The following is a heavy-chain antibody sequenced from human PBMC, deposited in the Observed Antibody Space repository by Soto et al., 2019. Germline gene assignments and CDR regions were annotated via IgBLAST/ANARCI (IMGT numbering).Heavy chain of an antibody. J-gene: IGHJ5*02. D-gene: IGHD2-2*01. CDR2: IYYSGST. Sequence: SETLSLTCTVSGGSISSGGYYWSWIRQHPGKGLEWIGYIYYSGSTYYNPSLKSRVTISVDTSKNQFSLKLSSVTAADTAVYYCARSGGIVVPAALGFDPWGQGTLVTVSS. CDR3: ARSGGIVVPAALGFDP. CDR1: GGSISSGGYY. V-gene: IGHV4-31*03.